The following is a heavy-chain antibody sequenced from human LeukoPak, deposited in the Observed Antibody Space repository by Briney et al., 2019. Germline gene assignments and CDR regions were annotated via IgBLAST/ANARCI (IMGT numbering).Heavy chain of an antibody. CDR1: GGTFSSYA. V-gene: IGHV1-69*04. CDR3: ARGSYYDILTGYYRANWFDP. J-gene: IGHJ5*02. CDR2: IIPILGMA. D-gene: IGHD3-9*01. Sequence: GASVKVSCKASGGTFSSYAISWVRQAPGQGLEWMGRIIPILGMANYAQKFQGRVTITADKSTSTAYMELSSLRSEDTAVYYCARGSYYDILTGYYRANWFDPWGQGTLVTVSS.